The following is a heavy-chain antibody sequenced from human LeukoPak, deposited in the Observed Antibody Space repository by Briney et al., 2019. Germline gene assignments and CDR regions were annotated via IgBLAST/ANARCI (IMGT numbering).Heavy chain of an antibody. CDR1: GGSISSGDYS. CDR3: ARDTVGYSSGGVDY. J-gene: IGHJ4*02. V-gene: IGHV4-30-2*01. Sequence: SETLSLTCAVSGGSISSGDYSWSWIRQPPGKGLEWIGYVYHSGRTFYNPSLKSRVTISVDTSKNQISLEVTSVTAADTAVYYCARDTVGYSSGGVDYWGQGTLVTVSS. D-gene: IGHD6-25*01. CDR2: VYHSGRT.